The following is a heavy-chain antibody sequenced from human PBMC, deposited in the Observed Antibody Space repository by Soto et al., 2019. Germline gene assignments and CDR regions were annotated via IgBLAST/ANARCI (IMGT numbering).Heavy chain of an antibody. Sequence: ASVKVSCKASGYTFTMYYMHCVVQAPGQGLDWMGIINPSGGSTSYAQKFQGRVTMTRDTSTSTVYMELSSLRSEDTAVYYCARDDVRSRGYFDYWGQGTLVTVSS. J-gene: IGHJ4*02. D-gene: IGHD3-10*01. CDR2: INPSGGST. CDR3: ARDDVRSRGYFDY. CDR1: GYTFTMYY. V-gene: IGHV1-46*01.